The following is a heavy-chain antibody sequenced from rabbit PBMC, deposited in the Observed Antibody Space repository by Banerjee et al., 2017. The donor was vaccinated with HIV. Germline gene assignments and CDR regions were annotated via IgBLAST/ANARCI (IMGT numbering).Heavy chain of an antibody. Sequence: QEELVESGGGLGQPEGSLTLTCTASGFSFSSSYWICWVRQAPGKGLEWIACIDTHSSGNTYYANWAKGRFTISKTSSTTVTLQMTSLTAADTATYFCGRGSGWVTGFNLWGPGTLVTVS. CDR2: IDTHSSGNT. V-gene: IGHV1S45*01. J-gene: IGHJ4*01. D-gene: IGHD4-1*01. CDR1: GFSFSSSYW. CDR3: GRGSGWVTGFNL.